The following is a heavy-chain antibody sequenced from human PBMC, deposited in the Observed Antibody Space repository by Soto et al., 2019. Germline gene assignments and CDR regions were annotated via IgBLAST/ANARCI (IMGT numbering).Heavy chain of an antibody. Sequence: ASVKVSCKASGYTFTSYDINWVRQATGQGLEWMGWMNPNSGNTGYAQKFQGRVTMTRNTSISTAYMELSSLRSEDTAVYYCARGSLTLGDYDFWSGSPVSYYYYYYMDVWGKGTTVTVSS. J-gene: IGHJ6*03. CDR1: GYTFTSYD. V-gene: IGHV1-8*01. CDR3: ARGSLTLGDYDFWSGSPVSYYYYYYMDV. D-gene: IGHD3-3*01. CDR2: MNPNSGNT.